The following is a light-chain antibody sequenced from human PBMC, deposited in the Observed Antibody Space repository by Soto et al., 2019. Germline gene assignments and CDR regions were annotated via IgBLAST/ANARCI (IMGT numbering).Light chain of an antibody. V-gene: IGKV3-20*01. Sequence: IVLTQSPATLSLSPGERATLSCRASQSVNSNYLAWYQQKPGQAPRLHIYGASSRATGIPDRFSGSGSGTDFTLTISRLEPEDFAVYYCQQYGSSPRTFGQGTKVDIK. CDR1: QSVNSNY. CDR2: GAS. J-gene: IGKJ1*01. CDR3: QQYGSSPRT.